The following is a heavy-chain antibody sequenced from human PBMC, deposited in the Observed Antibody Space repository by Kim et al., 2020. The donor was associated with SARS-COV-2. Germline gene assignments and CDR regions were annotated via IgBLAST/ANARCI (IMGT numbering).Heavy chain of an antibody. D-gene: IGHD3-10*01. Sequence: SVKVSCKASGGTFSSYAISWVRQAPGQGLEWMGGIIPIFGTANYAQKFQGRVTITADESTSTAYMELSSLRSEDTAVYYCAREWAGELNWYFDLWGRGTLVTVSS. CDR1: GGTFSSYA. J-gene: IGHJ2*01. CDR3: AREWAGELNWYFDL. CDR2: IIPIFGTA. V-gene: IGHV1-69*13.